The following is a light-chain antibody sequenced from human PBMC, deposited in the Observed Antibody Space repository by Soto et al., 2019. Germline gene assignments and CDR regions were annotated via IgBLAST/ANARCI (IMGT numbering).Light chain of an antibody. J-gene: IGKJ1*01. Sequence: EIVLTQSPATLSVSPGERATLSCRASQGVSSNLAWYQQKPGQGPRLLIYGASTRATGIPARFSGSGSGTELTLNISSLQPEDFALYYCQQYNNWPPRGTFGQGTKVDIK. V-gene: IGKV3-15*01. CDR2: GAS. CDR3: QQYNNWPPRGT. CDR1: QGVSSN.